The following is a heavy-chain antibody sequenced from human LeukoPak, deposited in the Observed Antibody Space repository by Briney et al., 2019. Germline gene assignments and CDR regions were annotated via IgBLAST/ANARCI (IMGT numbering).Heavy chain of an antibody. CDR3: ARNFDYGDYIDF. CDR1: GFTFSTYT. J-gene: IGHJ4*02. Sequence: GGSLRLSCVASGFTFSTYTFNWVRQAPGKGLEWLSYISSGGLTIFYADSVKGRFTISRDNTKNAIYLDMTNLRAEDTAVYYCARNFDYGDYIDFWGQGTLVAVSS. D-gene: IGHD4/OR15-4a*01. CDR2: ISSGGLTI. V-gene: IGHV3-48*04.